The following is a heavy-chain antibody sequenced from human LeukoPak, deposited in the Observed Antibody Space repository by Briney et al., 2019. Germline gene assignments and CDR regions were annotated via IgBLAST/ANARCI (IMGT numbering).Heavy chain of an antibody. J-gene: IGHJ4*02. CDR2: TSYDGSSK. CDR3: AMLRYSGGWWDY. CDR1: GFTFSTYG. V-gene: IGHV3-30*03. Sequence: GGSLRLSCEGSGFTFSTYGVHWVRQAPGKGLEWVALTSYDGSSKSYADSVKGRSTISRDNSQNTVYLQMNNLRVEDTAVYYCAMLRYSGGWWDYWGQGTLVTVSS. D-gene: IGHD2-15*01.